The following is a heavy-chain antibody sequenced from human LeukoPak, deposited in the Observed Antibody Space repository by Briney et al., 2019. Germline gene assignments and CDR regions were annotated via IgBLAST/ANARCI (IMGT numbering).Heavy chain of an antibody. J-gene: IGHJ4*02. D-gene: IGHD2-15*01. Sequence: GASLQISCSGSGCSFTSYWSCCGRRMPEKGLKCMGIIYPVYSDSSYSPSLHGQVTISADKSISTAYLQWSSLKAADTAMYYCARRLLGYCSGGRCEYYFDYWGRGNVDRVSS. CDR2: IYPVYSDS. CDR3: ARRLLGYCSGGRCEYYFDY. V-gene: IGHV5-51*01. CDR1: GCSFTSYW.